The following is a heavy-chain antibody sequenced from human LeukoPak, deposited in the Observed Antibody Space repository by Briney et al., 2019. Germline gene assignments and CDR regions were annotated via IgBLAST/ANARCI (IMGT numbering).Heavy chain of an antibody. CDR3: ARRGIAAAGSKYYFDY. CDR1: GGSISSYY. Sequence: SEILSLTCTVSGGSISSYYWSWIRQPPGKGLEWIGYIYYSGSTNYNPSLKSRVTISVDTSKNQFSLKLSSVTAADTAVYYCARRGIAAAGSKYYFDYWGQGTLVTVSS. CDR2: IYYSGST. V-gene: IGHV4-59*08. D-gene: IGHD6-13*01. J-gene: IGHJ4*02.